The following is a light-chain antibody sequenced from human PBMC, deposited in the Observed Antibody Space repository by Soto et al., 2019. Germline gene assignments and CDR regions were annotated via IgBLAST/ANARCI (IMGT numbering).Light chain of an antibody. CDR3: QQGYNFPRA. J-gene: IGKJ1*01. Sequence: DIQMTQSPSSISASVGDRVTITCRASQPISSWLAWYQQVPGQAPYLLIYPASTLHSGVPSRFSGRGSGTDFTLTINSLQPEDFATYYCQQGYNFPRAFGQGTKVDIK. CDR2: PAS. V-gene: IGKV1-12*01. CDR1: QPISSW.